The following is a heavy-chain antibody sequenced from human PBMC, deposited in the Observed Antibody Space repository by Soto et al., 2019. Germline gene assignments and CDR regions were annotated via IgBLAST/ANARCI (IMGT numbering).Heavy chain of an antibody. D-gene: IGHD1-26*01. CDR2: IWYDGSNK. J-gene: IGHJ6*02. V-gene: IGHV3-33*01. CDR3: ARDVGYYGMDV. CDR1: GFTFSSYG. Sequence: GGSLRLSCAASGFTFSSYGMHWVRQAPGKGLEWVAVIWYDGSNKYYADSVKGRFTISRDNSKNTQYLQMNSLRAEDTAVYYCARDVGYYGMDVWGQGTTVTVSS.